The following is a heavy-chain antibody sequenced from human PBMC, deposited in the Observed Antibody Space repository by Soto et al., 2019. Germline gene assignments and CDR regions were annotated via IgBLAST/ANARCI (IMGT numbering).Heavy chain of an antibody. CDR3: ARDPDYYDSHHSLF. D-gene: IGHD3-22*01. J-gene: IGHJ6*02. V-gene: IGHV3-30*03. CDR2: ISSGGSNK. Sequence: PGGSLRLSCAASGFTFSSYGMHWVRQAPGKGLEWVSFISSGGSNKYYADSVKGRFTISRDNAKNTLYLQMNSLRDEDTAVYYCARDPDYYDSHHSLFWGQGTTVTVSS. CDR1: GFTFSSYG.